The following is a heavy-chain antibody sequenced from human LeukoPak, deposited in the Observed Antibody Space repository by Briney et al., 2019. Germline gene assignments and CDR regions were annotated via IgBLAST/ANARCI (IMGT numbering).Heavy chain of an antibody. J-gene: IGHJ1*01. Sequence: PSETLSLTCTVSGGSTSRYYWSWIRQPPGKSLEWIGYIYYSGNTTYNPSLKSRVTISIDTSNNRFSLNLTSVTAADTAVYYCARLPGIAAVWGQGTLVIVSS. V-gene: IGHV4-59*08. CDR1: GGSTSRYY. CDR2: IYYSGNT. CDR3: ARLPGIAAV. D-gene: IGHD6-13*01.